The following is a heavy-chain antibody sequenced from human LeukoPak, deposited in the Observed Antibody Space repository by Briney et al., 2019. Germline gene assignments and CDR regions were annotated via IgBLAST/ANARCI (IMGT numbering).Heavy chain of an antibody. D-gene: IGHD5-24*01. CDR2: IYPGDSDT. Sequence: GESLKISCKGSGYSFTSYWIGWVRQLPGKGLEWMGIIYPGDSDTRYSPSFQGQVTISADKSISTAYLQWSSLKASDTAMYYCASLVEMATGSFDYWGQGTLVTVSS. CDR1: GYSFTSYW. CDR3: ASLVEMATGSFDY. J-gene: IGHJ4*02. V-gene: IGHV5-51*01.